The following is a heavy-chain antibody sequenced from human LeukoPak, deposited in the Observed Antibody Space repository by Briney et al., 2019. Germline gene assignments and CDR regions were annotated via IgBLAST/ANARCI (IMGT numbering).Heavy chain of an antibody. CDR3: ARASSSWPYYYYYYGMDV. Sequence: ASVKVSCKASGYTFTGYYMHWVRQAPGQGLEWMGWINPNSGNTGYAQKFQGRVTMTRNTSISTAYMELSSLRSEDTAVYYCARASSSWPYYYYYYGMDVWGQGTTVTVSS. V-gene: IGHV1-8*02. CDR2: INPNSGNT. J-gene: IGHJ6*02. D-gene: IGHD6-13*01. CDR1: GYTFTGYY.